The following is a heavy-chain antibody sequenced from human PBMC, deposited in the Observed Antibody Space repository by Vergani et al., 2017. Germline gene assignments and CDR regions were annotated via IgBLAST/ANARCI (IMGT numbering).Heavy chain of an antibody. CDR1: GYTFTSYY. D-gene: IGHD3-22*01. CDR2: INPNSGGT. Sequence: QVQLVQSGAEVKKPGASVKVSCKASGYTFTSYYMHWVRQAPGQGLEWMGIINPNSGGTNYAQKFQGRVTMTRDTSISTAYMELSRLRSDDTAVYYCASAAGGYYYDSARPFDIWGQGTMVTVSS. CDR3: ASAAGGYYYDSARPFDI. J-gene: IGHJ3*02. V-gene: IGHV1-2*02.